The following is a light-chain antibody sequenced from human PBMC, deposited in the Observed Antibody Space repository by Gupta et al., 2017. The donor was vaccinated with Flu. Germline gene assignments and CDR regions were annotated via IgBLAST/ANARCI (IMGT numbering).Light chain of an antibody. J-gene: IGLJ3*02. Sequence: SFVLTQPPSVSVAPGKTARIACEGNGIGSKTEDWYQRKPGQAPVLVVCDDSLRPYGSADRSAGSNAGNTATMAIRRVEAGEEADDFCQVWHRRGDDRYWVFGGGTKVTVL. CDR1: GIGSKT. CDR3: QVWHRRGDDRYWV. V-gene: IGLV3-21*03. CDR2: DDS.